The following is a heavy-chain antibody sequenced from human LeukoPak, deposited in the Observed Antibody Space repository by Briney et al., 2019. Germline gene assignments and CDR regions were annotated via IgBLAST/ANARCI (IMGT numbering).Heavy chain of an antibody. Sequence: SETLSLTCTVSGGSVSSYYWSWIRHPPGKGLEWIGYIYYSGSTNYNPSLKSRVTISVDTSKNQFSLKLSSVTAADTAVYYCASGGYGDYAYYFDYWGRGTMVTVSS. D-gene: IGHD4-17*01. V-gene: IGHV4-59*02. CDR2: IYYSGST. CDR3: ASGGYGDYAYYFDY. J-gene: IGHJ4*02. CDR1: GGSVSSYY.